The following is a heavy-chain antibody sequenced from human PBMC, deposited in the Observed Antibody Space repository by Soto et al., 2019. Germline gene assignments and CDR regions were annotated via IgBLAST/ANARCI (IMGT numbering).Heavy chain of an antibody. Sequence: QVQLQESGPGLVKPSQTLSLTCTLSGGSISSGDYYWSWIRHPPGKGLEWIGNIYYSGRTKYNPSLTTRLNLSVDTSNSHSFLKLTSVPAADTPVYYCARMGLHVGELSRNGFDPWVQGTLVTVSS. J-gene: IGHJ5*02. V-gene: IGHV4-31*03. CDR3: ARMGLHVGELSRNGFDP. D-gene: IGHD3-16*02. CDR1: GGSISSGDYY. CDR2: IYYSGRT.